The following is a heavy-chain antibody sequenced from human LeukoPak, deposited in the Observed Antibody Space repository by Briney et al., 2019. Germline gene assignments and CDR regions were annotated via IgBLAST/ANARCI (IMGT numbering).Heavy chain of an antibody. D-gene: IGHD5-18*01. CDR3: ARDSGDTAMVLNYFDY. CDR2: IIPIFNSL. CDR1: GDTFSNHP. V-gene: IGHV1-69*06. J-gene: IGHJ4*02. Sequence: SVKVSCKASGDTFSNHPINWVRQAPGQGLEWLVMIIPIFNSLKYAEKFQGRLTITADKATTTAYLELSSLESDDTAVYYCARDSGDTAMVLNYFDYWGQGTLVTVSS.